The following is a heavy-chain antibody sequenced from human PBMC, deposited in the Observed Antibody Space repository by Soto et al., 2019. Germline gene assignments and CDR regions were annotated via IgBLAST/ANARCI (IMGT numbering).Heavy chain of an antibody. CDR1: GFTFSSYA. D-gene: IGHD6-13*01. V-gene: IGHV3-23*01. Sequence: GVLRLSCAASGFTFSSYAMSWVRQAPGKGLEWVSAISGSGGSIYYADSVKGQFTISRDNSKNTLYLQMNSLRAEDTAVYYCAKRFRQLVPNVFDDWGQGTLVTVSS. J-gene: IGHJ4*02. CDR3: AKRFRQLVPNVFDD. CDR2: ISGSGGSI.